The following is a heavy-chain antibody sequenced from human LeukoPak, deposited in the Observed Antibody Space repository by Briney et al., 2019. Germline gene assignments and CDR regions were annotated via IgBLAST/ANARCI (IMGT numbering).Heavy chain of an antibody. J-gene: IGHJ4*02. D-gene: IGHD5-12*01. CDR1: GFTFSKAW. CDR3: TTPKYSGYDFYF. CDR2: IKSKTDGGTT. Sequence: PGGSLRLSRAASGFTFSKAWMTWVRQAPGKGLEWVGRIKSKTDGGTTDYAAPVKGRFAISRDDSKNTLFLQMNSLKTEDTATYYCTTPKYSGYDFYFWGQGTLLTVSS. V-gene: IGHV3-15*01.